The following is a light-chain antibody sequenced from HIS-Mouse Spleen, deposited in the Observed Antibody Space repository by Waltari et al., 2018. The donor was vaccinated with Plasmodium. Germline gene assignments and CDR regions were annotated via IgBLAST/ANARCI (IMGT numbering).Light chain of an antibody. CDR3: QQYYSYPGT. CDR2: AAS. Sequence: AIRMTQSPSSLSASTGDSVTITCRASQGISSYLAWYQQKPGKAPKLLIYAASTFQSGVPSRFSGSGSGTDFTLTISCLQSEDFATYYCQQYYSYPGTFGQGTKVEIK. V-gene: IGKV1-8*01. J-gene: IGKJ1*01. CDR1: QGISSY.